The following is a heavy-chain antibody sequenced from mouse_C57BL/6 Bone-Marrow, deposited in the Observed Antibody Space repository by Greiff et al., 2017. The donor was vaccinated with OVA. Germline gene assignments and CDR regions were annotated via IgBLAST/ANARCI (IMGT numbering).Heavy chain of an antibody. CDR1: GYTFTDYY. CDR3: ARQGLYAMDD. J-gene: IGHJ4*01. CDR2: IYPGSGNT. Sequence: VQLQQSGAELVRPGASVKLSCTASGYTFTDYYINWVQQRPGQGLEWIARIYPGSGNTYYNETFKGRATLTADNSSSTAYLQLSRLTSEDSAVYFGARQGLYAMDDWGQGTSVTVSS. V-gene: IGHV1-76*01.